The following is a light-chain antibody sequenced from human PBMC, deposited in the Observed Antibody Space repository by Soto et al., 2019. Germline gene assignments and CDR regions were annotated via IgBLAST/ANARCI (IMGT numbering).Light chain of an antibody. CDR1: SSDIGSYDH. J-gene: IGLJ1*01. Sequence: LTQPASVSGSPGQSITISCSGTSSDIGSYDHVAWYQQFPGKSPKLIIYAVSDRPSGVSDRFSGSKSGISASLTISGLQTEDEADYYCISYTDRQSYLFGTGTKVTVL. CDR3: ISYTDRQSYL. CDR2: AVS. V-gene: IGLV2-14*03.